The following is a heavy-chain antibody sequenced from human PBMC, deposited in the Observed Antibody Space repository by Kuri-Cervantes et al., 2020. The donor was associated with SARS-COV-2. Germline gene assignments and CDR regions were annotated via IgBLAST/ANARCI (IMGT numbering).Heavy chain of an antibody. CDR3: ASVHPDYYGSGSYLAGKDAFDI. Sequence: ASVKVSCKASGYTFTDYYMHWVRQAPGQGLEWMGWINPDSSGTDYAEKFQGRVTMTRDMSISTAYMELSRLRSDDTAVYYCASVHPDYYGSGSYLAGKDAFDIWGQGTMVTVSS. CDR1: GYTFTDYY. J-gene: IGHJ3*02. V-gene: IGHV1-2*02. CDR2: INPDSSGT. D-gene: IGHD3-10*01.